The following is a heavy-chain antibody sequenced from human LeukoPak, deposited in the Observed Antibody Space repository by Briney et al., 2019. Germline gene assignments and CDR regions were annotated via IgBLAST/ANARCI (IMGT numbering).Heavy chain of an antibody. J-gene: IGHJ6*02. Sequence: GGSLRLSCAASGFTVSSNYMSWVRQAPGKGLEWVSVIYSGGSTYYADSVKGRFTISRDNSKNTLYLQMNSLRAEDTAVYYCARPWGDIVVVPAAMRSYYYGMDVWGQGTTVTVSS. CDR2: IYSGGST. CDR1: GFTVSSNY. D-gene: IGHD2-2*01. V-gene: IGHV3-66*02. CDR3: ARPWGDIVVVPAAMRSYYYGMDV.